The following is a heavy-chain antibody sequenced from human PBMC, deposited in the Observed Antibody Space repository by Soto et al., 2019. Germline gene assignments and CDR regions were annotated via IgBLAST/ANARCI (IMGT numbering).Heavy chain of an antibody. CDR1: GFTFSNAW. V-gene: IGHV3-15*01. CDR3: TTDHSHGHDAFDI. J-gene: IGHJ3*02. Sequence: GGSLRLSCAASGFTFSNAWMSWVRQAPGKGLEWVGRIKSKTDGGTTDYAAPVKGRFTISRDDSKNTLYLQMNSLKTEDTVVYYCTTDHSHGHDAFDIWGQGTMVTVSS. CDR2: IKSKTDGGTT.